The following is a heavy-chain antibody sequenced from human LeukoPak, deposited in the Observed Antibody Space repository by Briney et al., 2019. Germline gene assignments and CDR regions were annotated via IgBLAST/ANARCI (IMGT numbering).Heavy chain of an antibody. CDR1: GGSISSYY. Sequence: SETLSLTCTVSGGSISSYYWSWIRQPPGKGLEWSGYIYTSGSTNYNPSLKSRVTISVDTSKNQFSLKLSSVTAADTAVYYCARHAEVVVTRGYYYYYMDVWGKGTTVTVSS. J-gene: IGHJ6*03. V-gene: IGHV4-4*09. CDR2: IYTSGST. CDR3: ARHAEVVVTRGYYYYYMDV. D-gene: IGHD3-22*01.